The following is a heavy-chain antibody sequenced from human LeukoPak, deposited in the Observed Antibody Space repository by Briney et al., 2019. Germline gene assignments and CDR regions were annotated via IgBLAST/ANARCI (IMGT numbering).Heavy chain of an antibody. CDR2: IRSEVYGGTI. J-gene: IGHJ4*02. Sequence: GGSLRLSCTTSGFTFGDYAVSWVRQAPGKGLEWVGFIRSEVYGGTIVYAASVKGRFTISRDDSKSIAYLQMNSLKTEDTAAYYCTPTYDRSGYHPFYFDNWGQGTLVTVSS. V-gene: IGHV3-49*04. CDR1: GFTFGDYA. CDR3: TPTYDRSGYHPFYFDN. D-gene: IGHD3-22*01.